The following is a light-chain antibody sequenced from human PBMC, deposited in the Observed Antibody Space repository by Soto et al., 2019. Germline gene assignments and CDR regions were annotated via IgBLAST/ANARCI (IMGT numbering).Light chain of an antibody. Sequence: QSVLTQPPSASGSPGQSVTISCAGTSSDVGGYNYVSWYQQHPGKAPQLMIYEVTKRPSGVPARFSGSKSGNMASLTVSGLQADDEADYYCSSYAGNNNLVFGGGTKLTVL. V-gene: IGLV2-8*01. CDR2: EVT. CDR3: SSYAGNNNLV. CDR1: SSDVGGYNY. J-gene: IGLJ2*01.